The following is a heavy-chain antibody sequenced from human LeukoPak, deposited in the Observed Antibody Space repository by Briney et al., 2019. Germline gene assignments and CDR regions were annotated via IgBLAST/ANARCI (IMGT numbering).Heavy chain of an antibody. CDR2: ISSNGGST. J-gene: IGHJ4*02. V-gene: IGHV3-64*01. CDR1: GFTFSSYA. D-gene: IGHD3-22*01. CDR3: ARGAYYDSSGPFGY. Sequence: QSGGSLRLSCAASGFTFSSYAMHWVRQAPGKGLEYVSAISSNGGSTYYANSVKGRFTISRDNSKNTLYLQMGSLRAEDMAVYYCARGAYYDSSGPFGYWGQGTLVTVSS.